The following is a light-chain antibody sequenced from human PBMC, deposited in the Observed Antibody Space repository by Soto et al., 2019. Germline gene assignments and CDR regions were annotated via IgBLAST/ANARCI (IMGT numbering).Light chain of an antibody. J-gene: IGKJ4*01. V-gene: IGKV3-15*01. CDR3: QQYHNWPPGLT. CDR2: GAS. CDR1: QSVSSN. Sequence: EIVMTQSPATLSVSPGERATLSCRASQSVSSNLAWYQQKPGQAPRLLIYGASTRATGIPARFSGSGSETEFTLTITSLQSEDFAVYYCQQYHNWPPGLTFGGGTRVEIK.